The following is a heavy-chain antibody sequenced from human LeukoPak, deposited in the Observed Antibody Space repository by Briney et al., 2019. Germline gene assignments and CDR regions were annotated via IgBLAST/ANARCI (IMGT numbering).Heavy chain of an antibody. CDR3: AGGEPVSEWWLHEDYFDY. J-gene: IGHJ4*02. Sequence: SETLSLTCSVSGGSISSSTYYWGWIRQPPGKGLKWIGNIHYSGSTYYNPSLKSRVTISVDTSKNQFSLKLSSVTAADTAVYYCAGGEPVSEWWLHEDYFDYWGQGTLVTVSS. CDR2: IHYSGST. V-gene: IGHV4-39*01. D-gene: IGHD2-15*01. CDR1: GGSISSSTYY.